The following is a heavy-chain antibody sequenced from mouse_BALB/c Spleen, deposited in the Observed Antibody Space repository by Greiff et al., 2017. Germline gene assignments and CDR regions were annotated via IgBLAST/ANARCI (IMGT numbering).Heavy chain of an antibody. CDR1: GFSLTSYG. Sequence: VHLVESGPGLVAPSQSLSITCTVSGFSLTSYGVHWVRQTPGKGLEWLVVIWAGGSTNYNSALMSRLSISKYNSKSQVFLKMNSLQTDDTAMYYCARDRDYYGSSYYAMDYWGQGTSVTVSS. CDR3: ARDRDYYGSSYYAMDY. CDR2: IWAGGST. D-gene: IGHD1-1*01. J-gene: IGHJ4*01. V-gene: IGHV2-9*02.